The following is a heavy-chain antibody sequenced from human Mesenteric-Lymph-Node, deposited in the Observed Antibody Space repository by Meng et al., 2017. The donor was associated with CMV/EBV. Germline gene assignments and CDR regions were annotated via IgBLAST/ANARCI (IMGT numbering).Heavy chain of an antibody. D-gene: IGHD1-26*01. CDR2: ISSSGSTK. V-gene: IGHV3-11*04. CDR1: GFTFSDYY. Sequence: GESLKISCAASGFTFSDYYMSWIRQAPGKGLEWVSYISSSGSTKYYADSVKGRFTISRDNAKNSLYLQMNSLRAEDTAVYYCARSVGNWFDPWGQGTLVTVSS. CDR3: ARSVGNWFDP. J-gene: IGHJ5*02.